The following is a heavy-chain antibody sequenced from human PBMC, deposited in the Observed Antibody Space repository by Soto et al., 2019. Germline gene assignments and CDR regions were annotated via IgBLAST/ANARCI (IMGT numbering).Heavy chain of an antibody. Sequence: LRLSWEASGFTFSSYAMSWIRQAPGKGLEWVSGISGGGDRTFYADYVKGRFTISKDKSKNTMNLQMDSLRADDTAIYFCAKTPQHSDFPWFGPWGQGTLVTVSS. V-gene: IGHV3-23*01. D-gene: IGHD3-3*01. CDR2: ISGGGDRT. CDR1: GFTFSSYA. CDR3: AKTPQHSDFPWFGP. J-gene: IGHJ5*02.